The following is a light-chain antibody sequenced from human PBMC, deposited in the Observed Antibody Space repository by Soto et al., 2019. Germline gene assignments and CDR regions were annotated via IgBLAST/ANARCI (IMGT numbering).Light chain of an antibody. CDR1: SGSVSTRYY. CDR3: VLYMGSGISV. V-gene: IGLV8-61*01. J-gene: IGLJ2*01. CDR2: STN. Sequence: QAVVTQEPSFSVSPGGTVTLTCGLNSGSVSTRYYPSWYQQTPGQAPRTLIYSTNTRSSGVPDRFSGSILGNKAALTITGAQADDESDYYCVLYMGSGISVFGGGTQLTVL.